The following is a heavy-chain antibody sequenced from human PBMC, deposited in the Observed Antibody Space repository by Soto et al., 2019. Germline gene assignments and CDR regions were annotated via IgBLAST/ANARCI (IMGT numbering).Heavy chain of an antibody. Sequence: GASVKVSCKASGGTFSSYAISWVRQAPGQGLEWVGGIIPIFGTANYAQKFQGRVTITADESTSTAYMELSSLRSEDTAVYYCARGGSGWYFDYWGQGTLVTVSS. CDR1: GGTFSSYA. V-gene: IGHV1-69*13. CDR3: ARGGSGWYFDY. CDR2: IIPIFGTA. D-gene: IGHD6-19*01. J-gene: IGHJ4*02.